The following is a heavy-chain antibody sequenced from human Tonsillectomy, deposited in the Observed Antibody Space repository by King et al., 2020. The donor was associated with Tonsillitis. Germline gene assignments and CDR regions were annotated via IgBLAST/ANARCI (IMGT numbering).Heavy chain of an antibody. V-gene: IGHV3-64*01. D-gene: IGHD2/OR15-2a*01. Sequence: QLVQSGGGLVQPGGSLRLSCAASGFTFSSYAMHWVRQAPGKGLEYVSAITTNGGSTYYANSVKGRFTTSRDNSKNTLYLQMGSLRAEDMAVYYCARGASTDDYWGQGTLVTVSS. CDR3: ARGASTDDY. J-gene: IGHJ4*02. CDR2: ITTNGGST. CDR1: GFTFSSYA.